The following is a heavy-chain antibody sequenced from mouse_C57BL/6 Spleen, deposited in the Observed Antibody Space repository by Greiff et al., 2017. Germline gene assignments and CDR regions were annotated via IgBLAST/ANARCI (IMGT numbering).Heavy chain of an antibody. D-gene: IGHD1-1*01. V-gene: IGHV14-3*01. J-gene: IGHJ2*01. CDR2: LDPANGNT. CDR3: ARSLDYYGSSGDY. Sequence: VQLQQSVAELVRPGASVKLSCTASGFNIKNTYMHWVKQRPEQGLEWIGRLDPANGNTKYAPKFQGKATLTADTSSNTAYLQLSSLTSEDTAIYYCARSLDYYGSSGDYWRQGTTLTVSS. CDR1: GFNIKNTY.